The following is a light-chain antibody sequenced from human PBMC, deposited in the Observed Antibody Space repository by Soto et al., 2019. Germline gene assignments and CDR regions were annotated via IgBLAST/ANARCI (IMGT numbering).Light chain of an antibody. CDR3: NSYTCKSTGV. Sequence: QSALTQPASVSGSPGQSITISCTGTSSDVGDYGYVSWYQHHPGKAPKLIIYEVSNRPSGVSNRFSGSKSGNTASLTISGLQAEDEADYYCNSYTCKSTGVFGTGTKLTVL. V-gene: IGLV2-14*01. J-gene: IGLJ1*01. CDR1: SSDVGDYGY. CDR2: EVS.